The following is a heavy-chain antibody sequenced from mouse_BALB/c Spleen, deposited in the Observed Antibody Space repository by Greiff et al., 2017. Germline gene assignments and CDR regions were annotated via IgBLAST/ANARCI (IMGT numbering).Heavy chain of an antibody. D-gene: IGHD2-3*01. V-gene: IGHV1S135*01. CDR2: IDPFNGGT. Sequence: VQLQQSGPELMKPGASVKISCKASGYSFTSYYMHWVKQSHGKSLEWIGYIDPFNGGTSYNQKFKGKATLTVDKSSSTAYMHLSSLTSEDSAVYYCAREDGYYGTYWGQGTLVTVSA. CDR3: AREDGYYGTY. J-gene: IGHJ3*01. CDR1: GYSFTSYY.